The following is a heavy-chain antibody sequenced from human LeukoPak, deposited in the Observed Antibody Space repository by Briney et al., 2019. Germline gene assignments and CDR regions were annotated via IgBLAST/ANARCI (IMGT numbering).Heavy chain of an antibody. D-gene: IGHD3-22*01. J-gene: IGHJ4*02. CDR3: ARPQNSNREYYDSSGYYPTYYFDY. V-gene: IGHV5-51*01. CDR1: GYSFTNYW. CDR2: MYPGYSDI. Sequence: GESLKISCKASGYSFTNYWIGWVRQMPGKGLEWMGVMYPGYSDIRYSPPFQGQVTISADRSIPTAFLQWSSLKASDTAIYYCARPQNSNREYYDSSGYYPTYYFDYWGQGTLVTVSS.